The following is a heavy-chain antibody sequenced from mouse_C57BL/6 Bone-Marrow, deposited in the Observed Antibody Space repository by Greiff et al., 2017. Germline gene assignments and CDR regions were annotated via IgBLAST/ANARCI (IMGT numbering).Heavy chain of an antibody. Sequence: EVQLQQSGPVLVKPGASVKMSCKASGYTFTDYYMNWVKQSHGKSLEWIGVINPYNGGTSYNQKFKGKATLTVDKSSSTAYMELNSLTSEDSAVYYCARGGNYAWFAYWGQGTLVTVSA. V-gene: IGHV1-19*01. CDR2: INPYNGGT. CDR3: ARGGNYAWFAY. J-gene: IGHJ3*01. CDR1: GYTFTDYY. D-gene: IGHD2-1*01.